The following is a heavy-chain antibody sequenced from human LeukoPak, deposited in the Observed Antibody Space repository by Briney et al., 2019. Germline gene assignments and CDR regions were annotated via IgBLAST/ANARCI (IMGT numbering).Heavy chain of an antibody. Sequence: SETLSLTCTVSGGSISSYYWSWIRQPPGKGLEWIAYISDIGSINYNPSLKSRVTISVDTSKNQFSLKLSSVTAADTAVYYCARGGVVVPAAIRQDYYYYYYGMDVWGQGTTVTVSS. CDR1: GGSISSYY. CDR2: ISDIGSI. V-gene: IGHV4-59*12. CDR3: ARGGVVVPAAIRQDYYYYYYGMDV. J-gene: IGHJ6*02. D-gene: IGHD2-2*02.